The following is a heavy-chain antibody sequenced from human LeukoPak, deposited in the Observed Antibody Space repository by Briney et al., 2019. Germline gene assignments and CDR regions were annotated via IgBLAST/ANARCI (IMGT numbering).Heavy chain of an antibody. CDR1: GFTFSSYA. D-gene: IGHD2-15*01. CDR2: ISGSGGST. CDR3: AKALPCSGGSCYGYDY. J-gene: IGHJ4*02. V-gene: IGHV3-23*01. Sequence: HSGGSLRLSCAASGFTFSSYAMSWVRQAPGKGLEWVSAISGSGGSTYYADSVKGRFTISRDNSKNTLYLQMNSLRAEDTAVYYCAKALPCSGGSCYGYDYWGQGTLVTVSS.